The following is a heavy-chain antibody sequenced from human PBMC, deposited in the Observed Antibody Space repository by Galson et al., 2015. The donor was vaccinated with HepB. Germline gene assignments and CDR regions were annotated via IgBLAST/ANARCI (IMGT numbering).Heavy chain of an antibody. CDR2: INPSGGST. CDR1: GYTFTSYY. V-gene: IGHV1-46*01. J-gene: IGHJ3*02. CDR3: AREYFGEQLVLYDAFDI. D-gene: IGHD6-13*01. Sequence: SVKVSCKASGYTFTSYYMHWVRQAPGQGLEWMGIINPSGGSTSYAQKFQGRVTMTRDTSTSTVYMELSSLRSEDTAVYYCAREYFGEQLVLYDAFDIWGQGTMVTVSS.